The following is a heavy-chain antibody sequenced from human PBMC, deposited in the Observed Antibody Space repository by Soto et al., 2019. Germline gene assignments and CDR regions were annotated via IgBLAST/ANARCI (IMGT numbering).Heavy chain of an antibody. CDR3: TTVLGY. V-gene: IGHV3-74*01. D-gene: IGHD1-20*01. J-gene: IGHJ4*02. CDR1: GFTFTNYW. Sequence: EVQLVQSGGGSVQPGGSLRLSCAASGFTFTNYWMHWVRQVPGKGLVWVSRIDGVGTGTSYSDSVRGRFTISRDNAENTLYLQMNSLRAEDTAVYYCTTVLGYWGQGTLVTVSS. CDR2: IDGVGTGT.